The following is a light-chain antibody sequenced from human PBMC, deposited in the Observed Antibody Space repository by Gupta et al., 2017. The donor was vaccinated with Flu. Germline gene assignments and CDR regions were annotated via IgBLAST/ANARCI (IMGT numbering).Light chain of an antibody. CDR1: QSISSY. V-gene: IGKV1-39*01. CDR2: AAS. Sequence: DIQMTQSPSSLSESVGDRVTITCRASQSISSYLNWYQQKPGKAPKLLIYAASSLQSGVPSRFSGSGSGTDFTLTINSLQPEDFATYYCQQSYSTPHTFGQGTKLEIK. CDR3: QQSYSTPHT. J-gene: IGKJ2*01.